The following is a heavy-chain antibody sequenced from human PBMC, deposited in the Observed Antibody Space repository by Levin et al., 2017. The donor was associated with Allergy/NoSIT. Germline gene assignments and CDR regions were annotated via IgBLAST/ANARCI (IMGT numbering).Heavy chain of an antibody. Sequence: GGSLRLSCVASGFTFSSSWMHWVRQVPGKGLVWVSLISSDGSDTRYADSVKGRFTISRDNAKNTVYLQMNSLRAEDAAVDYCARRTGTAATSYYFDYWGQGTLVTVSS. CDR3: ARRTGTAATSYYFDY. D-gene: IGHD6-25*01. J-gene: IGHJ4*02. CDR2: ISSDGSDT. V-gene: IGHV3-74*01. CDR1: GFTFSSSW.